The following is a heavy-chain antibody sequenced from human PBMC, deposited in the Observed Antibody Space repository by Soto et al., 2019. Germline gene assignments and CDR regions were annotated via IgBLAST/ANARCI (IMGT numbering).Heavy chain of an antibody. V-gene: IGHV1-69*12. CDR2: ITPMFGIG. CDR3: AQTLGSAVAGPGRFDL. Sequence: QVQLVQSGAEVKKPGSSVKVSCKASGGTFNRYAISWLRQAPGQGPEWMGGITPMFGIGNYAQKFQGRVTITADESTTTVHMEMRRLTCEDTAVYYCAQTLGSAVAGPGRFDLCGRGTRVIVSS. CDR1: GGTFNRYA. J-gene: IGHJ2*01. D-gene: IGHD6-19*01.